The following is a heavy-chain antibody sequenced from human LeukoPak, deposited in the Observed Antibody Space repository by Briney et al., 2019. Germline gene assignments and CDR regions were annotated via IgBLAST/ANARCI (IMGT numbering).Heavy chain of an antibody. J-gene: IGHJ4*02. CDR3: ARDGLGYSYGLFDY. CDR1: GGSISSYH. D-gene: IGHD5-18*01. Sequence: PSETLSLTCTVSGGSISSYHWSWIRQPPGKGLEWIGYIYYSGSTNYNPSLKSRVTISVDTSKNQFSLKLSSVTAADTAVYYCARDGLGYSYGLFDYWGQGTLVTVSS. V-gene: IGHV4-59*01. CDR2: IYYSGST.